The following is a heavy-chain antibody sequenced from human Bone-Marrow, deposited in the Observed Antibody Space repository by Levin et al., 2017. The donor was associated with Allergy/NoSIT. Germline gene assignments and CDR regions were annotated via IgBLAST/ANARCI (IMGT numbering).Heavy chain of an antibody. CDR2: LYYRGNT. CDR1: GDSISTSTSY. J-gene: IGHJ4*02. D-gene: IGHD6-19*01. CDR3: ARRDQYLRGWVPGFDY. V-gene: IGHV4-39*01. Sequence: SETLSLTCTVSGDSISTSTSYWGWIRQPPGKGLEWIGSLYYRGNTNYNPSLISRVTISVDTSKTRFSLNLTSVTAADTAVYYCARRDQYLRGWVPGFDYWGQGILVTVSS.